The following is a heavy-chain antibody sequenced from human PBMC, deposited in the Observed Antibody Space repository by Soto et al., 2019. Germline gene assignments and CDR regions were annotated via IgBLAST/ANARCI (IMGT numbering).Heavy chain of an antibody. CDR2: INHSGRT. V-gene: IGHV4-34*01. Sequence: SETLSLTCAVYGGSFSGYYWSWIRQPPGKGREWIGEINHSGRTNYNPSLKSRVTITVDTSKNQFSLKLSSVTAADTAVYYCARGSPAAPNYWGQGTLVTVSS. J-gene: IGHJ4*02. CDR3: ARGSPAAPNY. CDR1: GGSFSGYY. D-gene: IGHD2-2*01.